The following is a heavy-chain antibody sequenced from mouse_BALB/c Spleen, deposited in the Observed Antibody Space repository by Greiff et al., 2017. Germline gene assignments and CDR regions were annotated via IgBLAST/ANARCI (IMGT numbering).Heavy chain of an antibody. CDR1: GFTFSSFG. V-gene: IGHV5-17*02. Sequence: VQLKESGGGLVQPGGSRKLSCAASGFTFSSFGMHWVRQAPEKGLEWVAYISSGSSTIYYADTVKGRFTISRDNPKNTLFLQMTSLRSEDTAMYYCARRAGTYYAMDYWGQGTSVTVSS. D-gene: IGHD3-3*01. J-gene: IGHJ4*01. CDR3: ARRAGTYYAMDY. CDR2: ISSGSSTI.